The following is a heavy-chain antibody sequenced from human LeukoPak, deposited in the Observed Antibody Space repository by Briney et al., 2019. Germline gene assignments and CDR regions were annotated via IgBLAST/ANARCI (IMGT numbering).Heavy chain of an antibody. Sequence: PGGSLRLSCAASGFTFSSYAMSWVRQAPGKGLEWVSAISGSGGSTYYADSVKGRFTISRDNSKNTLYLQMNSLRAEGTAVYYCANGYYSSTSCYIVYWGQGTLVTVSS. CDR1: GFTFSSYA. CDR2: ISGSGGST. V-gene: IGHV3-23*01. D-gene: IGHD2-2*02. J-gene: IGHJ4*02. CDR3: ANGYYSSTSCYIVY.